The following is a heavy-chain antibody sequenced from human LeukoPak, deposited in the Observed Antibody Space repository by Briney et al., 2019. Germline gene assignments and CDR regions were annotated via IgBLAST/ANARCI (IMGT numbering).Heavy chain of an antibody. J-gene: IGHJ5*02. CDR3: ARDRSSSWMEWWFDP. CDR1: GFTFSSYS. CDR2: ISSSSSYI. Sequence: PGGSLRLSCAASGFTFSSYSMNWVRQAPGKGLEWVLSISSSSSYIYYADSVKGRFTISRDNAKNSLYLQMNSLRAEDTAVYYCARDRSSSWMEWWFDPWGQGTLVTVSS. D-gene: IGHD6-13*01. V-gene: IGHV3-21*01.